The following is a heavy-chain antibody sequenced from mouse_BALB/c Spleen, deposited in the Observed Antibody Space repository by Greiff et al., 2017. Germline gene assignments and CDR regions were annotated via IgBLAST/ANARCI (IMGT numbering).Heavy chain of an antibody. V-gene: IGHV3-2*02. D-gene: IGHD6-1*01. CDR1: GYSITSDYA. J-gene: IGHJ4*01. Sequence: EVQLQQSGPGLVKPSQSLSLTCTVTGYSITSDYAWNWIRQFPGNKLEWMGYISYSGSTSYNPSLKSRISITRDTSKNQFFLQLNSVTTEDTATYYCARWPRPYYYAMDYWGQGTSVTVSS. CDR2: ISYSGST. CDR3: ARWPRPYYYAMDY.